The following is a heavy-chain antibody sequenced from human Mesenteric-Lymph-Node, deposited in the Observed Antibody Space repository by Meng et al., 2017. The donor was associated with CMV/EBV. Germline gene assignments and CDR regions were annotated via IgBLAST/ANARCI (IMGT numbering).Heavy chain of an antibody. D-gene: IGHD6-13*01. J-gene: IGHJ4*02. CDR1: GFTFGNHA. V-gene: IGHV3-30*04. CDR2: ISYDGTNT. Sequence: GESLKISCAASGFTFGNHAVNWVRQAPGKGLEWVAVISYDGTNTYYADSVKGRFTISRDNSKNTVYLQMNSLRPEDTALFYCARDKDIAAGGRGGYFDLWGQGTRVTVSS. CDR3: ARDKDIAAGGRGGYFDL.